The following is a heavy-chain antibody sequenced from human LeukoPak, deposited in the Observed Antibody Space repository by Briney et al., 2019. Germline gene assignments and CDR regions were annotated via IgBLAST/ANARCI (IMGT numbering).Heavy chain of an antibody. CDR3: ARDRCVSSGCYLGDY. J-gene: IGHJ4*02. CDR2: VSYDGSNK. CDR1: GLTLSKYG. V-gene: IGHV3-30*03. Sequence: PGGSLRLSCAASGLTLSKYGIHWVRQAPGKGLEWVAVVSYDGSNKNYIDSMKGRFIISRDNAKNSLYLQMNSLRAEDTAVYYCARDRCVSSGCYLGDYWGQGTLVTVSS. D-gene: IGHD6-19*01.